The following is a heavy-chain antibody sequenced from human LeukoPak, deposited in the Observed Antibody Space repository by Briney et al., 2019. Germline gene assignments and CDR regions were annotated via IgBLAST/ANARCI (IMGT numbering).Heavy chain of an antibody. CDR2: TVSEIDGGTT. J-gene: IGHJ6*02. D-gene: IGHD1-7*01. CDR3: TTDEDWNYARKDV. V-gene: IGHV3-15*04. Sequence: GGSLRLSCAASGFTFNYARMSWVRQVPGKGLEWVGQTVSEIDGGTTDYAAPVKGRFTISRDDSKSTLYLQINSLKIEDTAVYYCTTDEDWNYARKDVWGQGATVIVSS. CDR1: GFTFNYAR.